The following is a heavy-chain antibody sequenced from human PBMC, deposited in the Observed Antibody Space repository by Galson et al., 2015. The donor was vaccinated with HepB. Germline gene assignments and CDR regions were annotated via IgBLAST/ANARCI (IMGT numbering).Heavy chain of an antibody. CDR2: ISYDGSNK. J-gene: IGHJ6*03. Sequence: SLRLSCAASGFTFSSYGMHWVRQAPGKGLEWVAVISYDGSNKYYADSVKGRFTISRDNSKNTLYLQMNSLRAEDTAVYYCAATPVKPLLRYFDWLGSNYYYYMDVWGKGTTVTVSS. D-gene: IGHD3-9*01. V-gene: IGHV3-30*03. CDR1: GFTFSSYG. CDR3: AATPVKPLLRYFDWLGSNYYYYMDV.